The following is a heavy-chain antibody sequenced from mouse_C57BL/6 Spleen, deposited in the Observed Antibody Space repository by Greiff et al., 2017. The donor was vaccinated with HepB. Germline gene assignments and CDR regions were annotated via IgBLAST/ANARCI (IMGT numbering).Heavy chain of an antibody. D-gene: IGHD1-1*01. V-gene: IGHV1-66*01. CDR2: IYPGSGNT. CDR3: APYDYFDY. CDR1: GYSFTSYY. Sequence: VQGVESGPELVKPGASVKISCKASGYSFTSYYIHWVKQRPGQGLEWIGWIYPGSGNTKYNEKFKGKATLTADTSSSTAYMQLSSLTSEDSAVYYCAPYDYFDYWGQGTTLTVSS. J-gene: IGHJ2*01.